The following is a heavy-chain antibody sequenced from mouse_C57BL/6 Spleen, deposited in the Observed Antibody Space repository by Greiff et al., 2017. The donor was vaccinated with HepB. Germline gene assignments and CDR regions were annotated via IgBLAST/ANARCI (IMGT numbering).Heavy chain of an antibody. D-gene: IGHD1-1*01. V-gene: IGHV3-6*01. CDR2: ISYDGSN. CDR1: GYSITSGYY. Sequence: EVQLQESGPGLVKPSQSLSLTCSVTGYSITSGYYWNWIRQFPGNKLEWMGYISYDGSNNYNPSLKNRISITRDTSKNQFFLKLNSVTTEDTATYYCARDSIYYYGSRPYFDVWGTGTTVTVSS. J-gene: IGHJ1*03. CDR3: ARDSIYYYGSRPYFDV.